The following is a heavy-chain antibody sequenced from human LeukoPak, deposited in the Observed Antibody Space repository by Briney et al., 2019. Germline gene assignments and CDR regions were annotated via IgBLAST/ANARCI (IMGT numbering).Heavy chain of an antibody. V-gene: IGHV1-2*02. Sequence: ASVKVSCKASGGTFSSYAISWVRQAPGQGLEWMGWINPNSGGTNYAQKFQGRVTMTRDTSISTAYMELSRLRSDDTAVYYCARDLGYSSGWYRYYYYMDVWGKGTTVTVSS. D-gene: IGHD6-19*01. J-gene: IGHJ6*03. CDR3: ARDLGYSSGWYRYYYYMDV. CDR1: GGTFSSYA. CDR2: INPNSGGT.